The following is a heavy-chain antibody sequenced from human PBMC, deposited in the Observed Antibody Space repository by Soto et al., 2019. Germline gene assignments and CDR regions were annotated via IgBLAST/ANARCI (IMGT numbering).Heavy chain of an antibody. V-gene: IGHV3-21*01. CDR3: ARGEDGELPLYYYYYYMDV. J-gene: IGHJ6*03. CDR2: ISSSSSYI. CDR1: GFTFSSYS. D-gene: IGHD3-10*01. Sequence: GGSLRLSCAASGFTFSSYSMNWVRQAPGKGLEWVSFISSSSSYIYYADSVKGRFTISRDNAKNSLYLQMNSLRAEDTAVYYCARGEDGELPLYYYYYYMDVWGKGTTVTVSS.